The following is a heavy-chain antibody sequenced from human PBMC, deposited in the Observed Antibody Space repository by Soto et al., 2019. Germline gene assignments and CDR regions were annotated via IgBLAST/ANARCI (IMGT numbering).Heavy chain of an antibody. CDR2: IYWDDDK. Sequence: GSGPTLVNPTQTLTLTCTFSGFSLSTSGVGVGWIHQPPRTALEWLALIYWDDDKRYSPSLKSRLTTTKDTSKNQVVLTMTNMDPVDTATYYCAHRPKYSDKFDPWGQGTLVSVSS. CDR1: GFSLSTSGVG. V-gene: IGHV2-5*02. J-gene: IGHJ5*02. CDR3: AHRPKYSDKFDP. D-gene: IGHD6-6*01.